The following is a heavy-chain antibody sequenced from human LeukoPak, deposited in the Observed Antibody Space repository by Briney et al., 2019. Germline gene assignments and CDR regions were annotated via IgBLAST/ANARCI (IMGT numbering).Heavy chain of an antibody. CDR1: GYSISSGYY. Sequence: SETLSLTCPVSGYSISSGYYWGWIRQPPGKGLEWIGSIYHSGCTYYNPSLKSRVTISVDTSKNQFSLKLSSVTAADTAVYYCARGTSPTHYYYMDVWGKGTTVTVSS. CDR3: ARGTSPTHYYYMDV. CDR2: IYHSGCT. V-gene: IGHV4-38-2*02. J-gene: IGHJ6*03.